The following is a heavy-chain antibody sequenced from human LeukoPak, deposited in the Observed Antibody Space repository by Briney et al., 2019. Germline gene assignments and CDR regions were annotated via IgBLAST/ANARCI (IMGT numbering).Heavy chain of an antibody. Sequence: GGSLRLSCVASGFSFSSYGMHWVRQSPGKGLEWVAVISYDGSNEYYADSVKGRFTISRDNSKNTLYLEVNSLRAEDTAVLYCAKDQSRWFVNIVSTGSAFDAWGQGTLVTVSS. J-gene: IGHJ4*02. D-gene: IGHD5/OR15-5a*01. CDR2: ISYDGSNE. V-gene: IGHV3-30*18. CDR3: AKDQSRWFVNIVSTGSAFDA. CDR1: GFSFSSYG.